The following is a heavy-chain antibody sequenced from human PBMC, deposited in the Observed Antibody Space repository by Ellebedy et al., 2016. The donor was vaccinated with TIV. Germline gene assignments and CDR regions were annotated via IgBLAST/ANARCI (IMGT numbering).Heavy chain of an antibody. D-gene: IGHD2-2*01. CDR3: ARDSVVLPGAYFDY. CDR2: LRPSDGAT. V-gene: IGHV1-2*02. CDR1: GYTFTDYY. J-gene: IGHJ4*02. Sequence: ASVKVSCKASGYTFTDYYIHWVRQAPGQGPEWMGWLRPSDGATKHAQKFQGRVTMTRDTSISTAYMDLNSLISDDTAMYFCARDSVVLPGAYFDYWGQGVLVTVSS.